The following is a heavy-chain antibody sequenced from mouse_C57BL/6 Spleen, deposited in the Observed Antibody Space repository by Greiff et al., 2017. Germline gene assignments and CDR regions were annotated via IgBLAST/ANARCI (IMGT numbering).Heavy chain of an antibody. J-gene: IGHJ2*01. V-gene: IGHV5-4*03. CDR2: ISDGGSYT. CDR1: GFTFSSYA. Sequence: EVKLMESGGGLVKPGGSLKLSCAASGFTFSSYAMSWVRQTPEKRLEWVATISDGGSYTYYPDNVKGRFTISRDNAKNNLYLQMSHLKSEDTAMYYCARGGEVTALDDWGQGTTLTVSS. CDR3: ARGGEVTALDD. D-gene: IGHD2-2*01.